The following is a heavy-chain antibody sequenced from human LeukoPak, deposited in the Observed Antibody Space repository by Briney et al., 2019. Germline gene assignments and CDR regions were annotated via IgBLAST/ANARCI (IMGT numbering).Heavy chain of an antibody. V-gene: IGHV3-21*01. CDR2: ISTSSSYI. CDR1: GFTLSNYG. D-gene: IGHD1-14*01. Sequence: GGSLRLSCAASGFTLSNYGMHWVRQAPGKGLEWVSSISTSSSYIHYADSVKGRFTISRDNAKNSLYLQMNSLRAEDTAVYYCARGTLNIPGEHGAFDYWGQGTLVTVSS. CDR3: ARGTLNIPGEHGAFDY. J-gene: IGHJ4*02.